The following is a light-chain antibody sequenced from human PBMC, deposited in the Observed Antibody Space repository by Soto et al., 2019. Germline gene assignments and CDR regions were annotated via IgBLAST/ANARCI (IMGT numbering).Light chain of an antibody. CDR2: DAS. Sequence: DIQMTQSPSSLSASVGDRVTITCQASQDISNYLNWYQQKPGKAPKLLIYDASNLETGVPSRFSGSGSGTDFTFTISSLQPEDIATYYCQQYDNFPLTFGGGTEVEIK. J-gene: IGKJ4*01. V-gene: IGKV1-33*01. CDR3: QQYDNFPLT. CDR1: QDISNY.